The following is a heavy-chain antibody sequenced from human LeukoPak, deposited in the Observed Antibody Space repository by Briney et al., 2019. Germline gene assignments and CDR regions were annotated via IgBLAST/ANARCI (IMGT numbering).Heavy chain of an antibody. Sequence: GGSLRLSCAASGFTFSSYEMNWVRQAPGKGLEWGSYISSSGSTIYYADSVKGRFTISRDNAKNSLYLQMNSLRAEDTAVYYCVRGSGPPGVTSFDYWGQGTLVTVSS. CDR2: ISSSGSTI. D-gene: IGHD3-16*01. J-gene: IGHJ4*02. CDR1: GFTFSSYE. CDR3: VRGSGPPGVTSFDY. V-gene: IGHV3-48*03.